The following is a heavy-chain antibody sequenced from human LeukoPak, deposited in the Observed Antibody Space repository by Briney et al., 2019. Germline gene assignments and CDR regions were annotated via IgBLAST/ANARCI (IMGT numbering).Heavy chain of an antibody. CDR2: IYYSGST. CDR3: AITTGTGFDY. Sequence: SETLSLTCTVSGGSISSYYWSWIRRPPGKGLEWIGYIYYSGSTNYNPSLKSRVTISVDTSKNQFSLKLSSVTAADTAVYYCAITTGTGFDYWGQGTLVTVSS. CDR1: GGSISSYY. J-gene: IGHJ4*02. D-gene: IGHD1-1*01. V-gene: IGHV4-59*01.